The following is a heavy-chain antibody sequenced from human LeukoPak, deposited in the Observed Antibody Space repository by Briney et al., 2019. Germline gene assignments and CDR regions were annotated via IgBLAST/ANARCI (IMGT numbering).Heavy chain of an antibody. CDR3: ARVTYNGYQHFDY. CDR1: GGSISTNTYY. CDR2: IHHRGTI. Sequence: SETLSLTCIVSGGSISTNTYYWGWIRLPPGKGLEWIGEIHHRGTIYYNPSLRSRVTISVDTSKNQFSLRLTSVTAADTAVCYCARVTYNGYQHFDYWGQGNLVTVS. D-gene: IGHD3-10*01. J-gene: IGHJ4*02. V-gene: IGHV4-39*07.